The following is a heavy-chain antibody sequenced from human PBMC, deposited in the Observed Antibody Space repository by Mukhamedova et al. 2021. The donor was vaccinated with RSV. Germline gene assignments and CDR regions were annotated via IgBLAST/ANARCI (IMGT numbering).Heavy chain of an antibody. J-gene: IGHJ4*02. V-gene: IGHV3-23*01. D-gene: IGHD6-19*01. Sequence: SGSGGSTYYADSVKGRFTISRDNSKNTLYLQMNSLRAEDTAVYYCAKGDRLAYYIDYWGQGTLVTVSS. CDR3: AKGDRLAYYIDY. CDR2: SGSGGST.